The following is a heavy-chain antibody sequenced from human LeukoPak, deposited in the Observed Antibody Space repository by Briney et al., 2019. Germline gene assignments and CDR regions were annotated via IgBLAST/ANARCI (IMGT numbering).Heavy chain of an antibody. D-gene: IGHD3-9*01. J-gene: IGHJ5*02. CDR1: RGSISSGGYY. V-gene: IGHV4-39*07. Sequence: SETLSLICTVSRGSISSGGYYWAWIRQPPGKGLEWIGSVYYSGSTYYNPSLNSRVTISLDTSKNQFSLKLSSVTAADTAMYYCARGSPQNTGYSPSWLDPWGQGTLVTVSS. CDR3: ARGSPQNTGYSPSWLDP. CDR2: VYYSGST.